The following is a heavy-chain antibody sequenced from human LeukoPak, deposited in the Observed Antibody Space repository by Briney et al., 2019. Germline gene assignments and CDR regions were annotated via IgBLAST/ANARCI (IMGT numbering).Heavy chain of an antibody. J-gene: IGHJ4*02. Sequence: SETLPLTCTVSGGSISSYYWSWIRQPPGKGLEWIGYMYYGGTTNYNPSLKSRVSISLDASRNRFSLRLSSVTAADTAMYYCARSGSYYVPTFDYWGPGTLVTVSS. D-gene: IGHD1-26*01. CDR1: GGSISSYY. CDR2: MYYGGTT. V-gene: IGHV4-59*01. CDR3: ARSGSYYVPTFDY.